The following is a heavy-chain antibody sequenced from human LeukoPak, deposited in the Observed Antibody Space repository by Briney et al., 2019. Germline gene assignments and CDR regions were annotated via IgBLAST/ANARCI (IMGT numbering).Heavy chain of an antibody. CDR1: GFTFSRYA. J-gene: IGHJ4*02. Sequence: GGSLRLSCAASGFTFSRYAMSWVRQAPGKGLEWVSAISGSGGSTYYADPVKGRFTISRDNSKNTLYLQMGSLRAGDMAVYYCARGSSGWYVDYWGQGTLVTVSS. V-gene: IGHV3-23*01. CDR3: ARGSSGWYVDY. D-gene: IGHD6-19*01. CDR2: ISGSGGST.